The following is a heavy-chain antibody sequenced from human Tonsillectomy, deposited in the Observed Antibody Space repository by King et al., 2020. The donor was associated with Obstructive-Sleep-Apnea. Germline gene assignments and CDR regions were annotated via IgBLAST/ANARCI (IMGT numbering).Heavy chain of an antibody. CDR1: GFTFSSYG. V-gene: IGHV3-30*18. D-gene: IGHD3-10*01. Sequence: VQLVESGGGVFQPGRSLRLSCAASGFTFSSYGLHWVRRAPGKWLECGPVICYDGSNKYSVYSVKGRFTHSRDNSQNTLYLQMNSLRAEDTAVYYCAKDQGGSGSYTYYGMDVWGQGTTVTVSS. CDR3: AKDQGGSGSYTYYGMDV. CDR2: ICYDGSNK. J-gene: IGHJ6*02.